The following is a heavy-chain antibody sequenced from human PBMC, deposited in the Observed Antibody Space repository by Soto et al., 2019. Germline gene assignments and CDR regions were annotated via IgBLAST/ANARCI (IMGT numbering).Heavy chain of an antibody. D-gene: IGHD6-19*01. CDR3: ARGKSGWLTFDY. CDR2: VYSGSAT. CDR1: GFTVSDTY. Sequence: EVRLVETGGGLIQPGGSLRLSCAVSGFTVSDTYMNWVRQAPGKGLEWVSVVYSGSATYYADSVKGRFTISRDNSKNTVFLQMNSLRVADTAVYYCARGKSGWLTFDYWGQGILVTVSS. J-gene: IGHJ4*02. V-gene: IGHV3-53*02.